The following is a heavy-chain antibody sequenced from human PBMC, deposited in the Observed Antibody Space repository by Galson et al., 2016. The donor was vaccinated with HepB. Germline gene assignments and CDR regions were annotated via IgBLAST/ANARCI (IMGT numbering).Heavy chain of an antibody. Sequence: CAASGFIVNNNYMSWVRQAPGKGLEWISLLYSAGNSNYAGSVEGRFTISRDNSKNTLYLQMNSLRAEDTAVYYCARGNGDYGYYFDYWGQGTLVTVSS. CDR2: LYSAGNS. CDR3: ARGNGDYGYYFDY. CDR1: GFIVNNNY. J-gene: IGHJ4*02. V-gene: IGHV3-53*01. D-gene: IGHD4-17*01.